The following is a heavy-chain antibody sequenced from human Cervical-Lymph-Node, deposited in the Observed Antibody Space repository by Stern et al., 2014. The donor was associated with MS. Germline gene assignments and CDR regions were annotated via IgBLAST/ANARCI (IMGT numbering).Heavy chain of an antibody. CDR1: GGSISSNY. CDR2: LSYSGNT. Sequence: QVQLVESGPGLVKPSETLSLTCTVSGGSISSNYWSWIRQPPGKGLEWIGYLSYSGNTNYNPSLKSRVTTSVDTSKKQFSLNLSSVTAADTAVYYCARHGPPRRRDDSNHPNFDYWGPGTLVAVSS. V-gene: IGHV4-59*08. D-gene: IGHD5-24*01. CDR3: ARHGPPRRRDDSNHPNFDY. J-gene: IGHJ4*02.